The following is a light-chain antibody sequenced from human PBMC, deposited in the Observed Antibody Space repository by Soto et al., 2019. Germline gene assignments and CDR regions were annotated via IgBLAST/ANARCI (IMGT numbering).Light chain of an antibody. J-gene: IGKJ1*01. V-gene: IGKV3D-20*02. CDR1: QSVSSSY. Sequence: EIMLTESPGTLSLTTGERATLSCRTSQSVSSSYLAWYQQKPGQAPRLLIYDASNRATGIPDRFSGSGSGTDFTLTISSLEPEDFAVYYCPQRKSWPRRFAQG. CDR2: DAS. CDR3: PQRKSWPRR.